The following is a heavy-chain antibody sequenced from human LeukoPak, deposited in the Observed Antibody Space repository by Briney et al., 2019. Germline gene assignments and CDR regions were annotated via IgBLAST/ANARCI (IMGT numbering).Heavy chain of an antibody. CDR2: ISRNSRYI. J-gene: IGHJ4*02. V-gene: IGHV3-21*06. CDR3: AKDRYNGYDRSFDY. Sequence: AGGSLRLSCAASGFSFSTYSMNWVRQAPGKGLEWVSSISRNSRYIYYADSMRGRFTISRDNAKNSLYLQMNSLKPEDTAVYYCAKDRYNGYDRSFDYWGQGTLVTVSS. D-gene: IGHD5-12*01. CDR1: GFSFSTYS.